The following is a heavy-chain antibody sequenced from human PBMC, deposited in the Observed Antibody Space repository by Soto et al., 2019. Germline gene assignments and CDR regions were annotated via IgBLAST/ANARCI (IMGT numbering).Heavy chain of an antibody. CDR3: AEDDFWSGGLHP. Sequence: QVQLVQSGTEVKSPGASVKVSCKASGKTFSSYAMHWVRQAPGQRLEWMGRINGAKGDSSFSGHCQHRVSLSSDPSATTVHMALRSLKCSDPAVYYCAEDDFWSGGLHPWGQGTLIIVSS. CDR1: GKTFSSYA. V-gene: IGHV1-3*01. D-gene: IGHD3-3*01. J-gene: IGHJ5*02. CDR2: INGAKGDS.